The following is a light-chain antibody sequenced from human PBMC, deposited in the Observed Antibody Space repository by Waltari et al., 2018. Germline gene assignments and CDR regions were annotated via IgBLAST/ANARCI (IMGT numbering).Light chain of an antibody. V-gene: IGKV2-30*02. J-gene: IGKJ5*01. CDR2: KVS. CDR1: QSLVHSDGNTF. Sequence: DVLMTQPPLSLPATLGQTASISCRSGQSLVHSDGNTFLNWFQHRPGQSPRRLIYKVSNRDFGVPDRFSGSGSGTDFTLKISRVEAEDVGVYYCMQGTHWPPITFGQGTRLEIK. CDR3: MQGTHWPPIT.